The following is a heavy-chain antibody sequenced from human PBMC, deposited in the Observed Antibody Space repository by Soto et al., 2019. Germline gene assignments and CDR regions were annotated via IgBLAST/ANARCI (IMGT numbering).Heavy chain of an antibody. CDR1: GFTFRSYA. V-gene: IGHV3-23*01. J-gene: IGHJ3*02. CDR3: AKVSSGWYNAAFDI. CDR2: ISGSGGST. Sequence: PGGSLRLSCASSGFTFRSYAMSWVRQAPGKGLEWVSAISGSGGSTYYADSVKGRFTISRDNSKNTLYLQMNSLRAEDTAVYYCAKVSSGWYNAAFDIWGQGTMVTVSS. D-gene: IGHD6-19*01.